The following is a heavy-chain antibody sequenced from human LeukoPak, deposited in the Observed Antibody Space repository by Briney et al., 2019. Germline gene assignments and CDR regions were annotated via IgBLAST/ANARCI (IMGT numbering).Heavy chain of an antibody. D-gene: IGHD2-15*01. CDR2: INSDGSST. Sequence: GGSLRLSCAASGFTFSSYWMYWVRQAPGKGLVWVSRINSDGSSTNYADSVKGRFTISRDNAKNTLYLQMNSLRAEDTAVYYCARESRDGSGWYNWFDPWGQGTLVTVSS. V-gene: IGHV3-74*01. J-gene: IGHJ5*02. CDR3: ARESRDGSGWYNWFDP. CDR1: GFTFSSYW.